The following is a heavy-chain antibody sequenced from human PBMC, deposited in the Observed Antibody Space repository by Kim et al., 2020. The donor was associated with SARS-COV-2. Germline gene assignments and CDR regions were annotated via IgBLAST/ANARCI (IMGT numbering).Heavy chain of an antibody. V-gene: IGHV3-30*04. CDR2: ISYDGSNK. CDR1: GFTFSSYG. D-gene: IGHD6-19*01. CDR3: ASDIASSSSGWIYYYYG. J-gene: IGHJ6*01. Sequence: GGSLRLSCAASGFTFSSYGMHWVRQAPGKGLEWVAVISYDGSNKNYVDSVQGRFTIPRDNSKTTLYLQMNSMRAEDTDAYYCASDIASSSSGWIYYYYG.